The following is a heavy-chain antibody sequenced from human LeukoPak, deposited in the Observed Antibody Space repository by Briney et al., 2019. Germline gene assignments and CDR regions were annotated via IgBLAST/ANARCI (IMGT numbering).Heavy chain of an antibody. CDR2: IYHSGST. CDR1: GGSISSGGYS. D-gene: IGHD3-22*01. CDR3: ARGYYYDSSGYYFDY. J-gene: IGHJ4*02. Sequence: PSETLSLTCAVSGGSISSGGYSWGWIRQPPGKGLEWIGYIYHSGSTYYNPSLKSRVTISVDRSKNQFSLKLSSVTAADTAVYYCARGYYYDSSGYYFDYWGQGTLVTVSS. V-gene: IGHV4-30-2*01.